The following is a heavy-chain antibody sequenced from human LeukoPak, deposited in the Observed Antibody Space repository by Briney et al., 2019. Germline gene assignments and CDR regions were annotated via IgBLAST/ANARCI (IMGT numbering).Heavy chain of an antibody. V-gene: IGHV3-30*02. CDR3: VKDLGGLYSSDY. CDR1: GFTFSNYG. J-gene: IGHJ4*01. Sequence: GGSLRLSCAASGFTFSNYGMYWVRQAPGKGLEWVAFVRYDGSDKYCVDSVKGRFTISRDNSKDALYLQMNSLRAEDTALYYCVKDLGGLYSSDYWGHGTLVTVSS. CDR2: VRYDGSDK. D-gene: IGHD3/OR15-3a*01.